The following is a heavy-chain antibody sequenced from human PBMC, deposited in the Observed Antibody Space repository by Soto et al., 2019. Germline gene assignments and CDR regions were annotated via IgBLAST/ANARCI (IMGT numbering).Heavy chain of an antibody. CDR2: IYSGGST. CDR1: GFTVSSNY. J-gene: IGHJ4*02. D-gene: IGHD3-10*01. Sequence: EVQLVESGGGLIQPGGSLRLSCSASGFTVSSNYMSWVRQAPGKGLEWASVIYSGGSTYYADSVQGRVTISRDSSKNTLYLQMNSLRAEATAVYYCAREIHGWGSYYRVFWGQGTLVTVS. V-gene: IGHV3-53*01. CDR3: AREIHGWGSYYRVF.